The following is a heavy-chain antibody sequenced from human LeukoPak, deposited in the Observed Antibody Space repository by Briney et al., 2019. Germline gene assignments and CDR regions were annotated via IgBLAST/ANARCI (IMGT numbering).Heavy chain of an antibody. D-gene: IGHD6-13*01. CDR1: GGSISSGDYY. CDR3: ARQGMGSGWYNSRWFDP. CDR2: IYYSGST. V-gene: IGHV4-30-4*01. J-gene: IGHJ5*02. Sequence: PSETLSLTCTVSGGSISSGDYYWSWIRQPPGKGLEWIGYIYYSGSTYYNPSLKSRVTISVDTSKNQFSLKLSSVTAADTAVYYCARQGMGSGWYNSRWFDPWGQGTLVTVSS.